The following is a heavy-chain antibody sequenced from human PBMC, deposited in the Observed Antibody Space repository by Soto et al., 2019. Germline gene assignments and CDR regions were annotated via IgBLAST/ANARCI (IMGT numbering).Heavy chain of an antibody. V-gene: IGHV4-61*01. CDR1: GGCFSSGRYY. D-gene: IGHD2-2*02. CDR3: ANIPPVDDFGLVSYFYGMDV. J-gene: IGHJ6*02. Sequence: PADNLFLTLTVSGGCFSSGRYYWSVICQATVKRLVWIGYIYFSGSTNYNPSLKRRVTTSIDMSKNQFSLKLSSVTAADTATYYCANIPPVDDFGLVSYFYGMDVWGQGTTVTVSS. CDR2: IYFSGST.